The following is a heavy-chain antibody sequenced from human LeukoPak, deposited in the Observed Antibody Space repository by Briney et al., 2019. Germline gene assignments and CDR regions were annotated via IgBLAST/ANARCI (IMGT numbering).Heavy chain of an antibody. V-gene: IGHV1-8*01. CDR1: GYTFTSYD. CDR3: ARHNSTYLDS. Sequence: ASVKVSCKASGYTFTSYDINWVRQATGQGLEWMGWINPDSGGTRSAQQIQGRFTMTRDTSITTVYMELSGMASDDTDVYYCARHNSTYLDSWGQGTLVTVSS. J-gene: IGHJ4*02. CDR2: INPDSGGT. D-gene: IGHD2/OR15-2a*01.